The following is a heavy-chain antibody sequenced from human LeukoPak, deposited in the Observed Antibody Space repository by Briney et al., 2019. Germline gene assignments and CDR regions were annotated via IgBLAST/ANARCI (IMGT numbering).Heavy chain of an antibody. CDR3: ASWHCSSTSCYVNWFDP. CDR1: GYSFTDHY. V-gene: IGHV1-2*02. D-gene: IGHD2-2*01. CDR2: INPNSGDT. J-gene: IGHJ5*02. Sequence: ASVKVSCKASGYSFTDHYLHWVRQAPGQGLEWMGWINPNSGDTNYAQKFQGRVTMTRDTSISTAYMELSRLRSDDTAVYYCASWHCSSTSCYVNWFDPWGQGTLVTVSS.